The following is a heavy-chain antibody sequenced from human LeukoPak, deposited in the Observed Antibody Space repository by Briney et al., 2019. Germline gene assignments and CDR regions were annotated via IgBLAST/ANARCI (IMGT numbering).Heavy chain of an antibody. J-gene: IGHJ3*02. CDR1: GGSISSYY. CDR3: ARPGLGYFDWLPHAFDI. Sequence: SETLSLTCSVSGGSISSYYWSWIRQPPGKGLEWIGYIFYSGRTSYNPSLKSRVTLSVDTSKNQFSLRLSSVTAADTAVYYCARPGLGYFDWLPHAFDIWGQGTMVTVSS. CDR2: IFYSGRT. V-gene: IGHV4-59*01. D-gene: IGHD3-9*01.